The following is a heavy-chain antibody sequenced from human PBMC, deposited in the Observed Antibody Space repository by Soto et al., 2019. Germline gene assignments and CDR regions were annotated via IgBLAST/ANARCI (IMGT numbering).Heavy chain of an antibody. Sequence: LRLSCAASGFTFSSYSMNWVRQAPGKGLEWVSSISSSSSYIYYADSVKGRFTISRDNAKNSLYLQMNSLRAEDTAVYYCARESDGQWLPPGDYWGQGTLVTVSS. CDR3: ARESDGQWLPPGDY. J-gene: IGHJ4*02. CDR1: GFTFSSYS. CDR2: ISSSSSYI. V-gene: IGHV3-21*01. D-gene: IGHD3-22*01.